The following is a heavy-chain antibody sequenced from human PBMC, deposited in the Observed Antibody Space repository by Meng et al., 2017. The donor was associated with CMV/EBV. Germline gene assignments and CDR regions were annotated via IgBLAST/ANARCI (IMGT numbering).Heavy chain of an antibody. CDR2: IYYSGST. D-gene: IGHD1-7*01. CDR3: ARHGLRVMELYFDY. V-gene: IGHV4-39*01. CDR1: GGSISSSSYY. J-gene: IGHJ4*02. Sequence: SETLSLTCTVSGGSISSSSYYRGWIRQPPGKGLEWIGSIYYSGSTYYNPSLKSRVTISVDTSKNQFSLKLSSVTAADTAVYYCARHGLRVMELYFDYWGQGTLVTVSS.